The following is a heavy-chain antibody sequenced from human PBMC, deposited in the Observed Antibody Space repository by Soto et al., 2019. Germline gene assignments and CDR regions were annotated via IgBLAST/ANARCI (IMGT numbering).Heavy chain of an antibody. V-gene: IGHV1-2*02. CDR1: GYTFTGYY. CDR2: INPDSGRT. Sequence: ASVKVSCKASGYTFTGYYLHWVRQAPGQGLEWMGYINPDSGRTRYAQKFQGTVTMTRDTSITTAYLELSSLKYDDSAIFYGALSFSQTNIDVWGQGTTVTVSS. CDR3: ALSFSQTNIDV. J-gene: IGHJ6*01.